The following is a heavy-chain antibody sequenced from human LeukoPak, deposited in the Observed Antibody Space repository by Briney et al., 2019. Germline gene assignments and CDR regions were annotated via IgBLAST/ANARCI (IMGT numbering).Heavy chain of an antibody. V-gene: IGHV3-23*01. CDR2: ISGSGGST. CDR1: GFTFSNYA. D-gene: IGHD2-2*01. J-gene: IGHJ4*02. CDR3: AKAHSTSWYHSFDY. Sequence: GGSLRLSCGASGFTFSNYAMSWVRQAPGKGLECVSVISGSGGSTHYADSVKGRFTISRDNSKNTLDLQMNSLSVEDTALYYCAKAHSTSWYHSFDYWGQGALVTVS.